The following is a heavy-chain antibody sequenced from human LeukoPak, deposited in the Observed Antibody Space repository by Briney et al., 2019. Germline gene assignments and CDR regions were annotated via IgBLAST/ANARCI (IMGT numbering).Heavy chain of an antibody. D-gene: IGHD3-3*01. CDR3: ARSGSYDFCSGYYPFGY. CDR1: GYTVTGYY. Sequence: GASVKVSCKASGYTVTGYYMHWVRQAPGQGLEWRGWINPNSGGTNYAQKFQSRVTMTRDTSISTAYMVLSSLGSDDTAVYYCARSGSYDFCSGYYPFGYWGQGTLVTVSS. V-gene: IGHV1-2*02. CDR2: INPNSGGT. J-gene: IGHJ4*02.